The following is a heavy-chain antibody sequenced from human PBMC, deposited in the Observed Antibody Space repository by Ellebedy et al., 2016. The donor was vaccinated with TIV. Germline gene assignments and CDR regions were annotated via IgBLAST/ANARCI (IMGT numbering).Heavy chain of an antibody. CDR1: GFTFSSYT. CDR2: ISSSGSYL. J-gene: IGHJ4*02. CDR3: ATSRARVY. V-gene: IGHV3-21*01. Sequence: GESLKISCAASGFTFSSYTINWVRQTPGKGLEWVSSISSSGSYLYYADSVKGRFTISRDNAKNSLYLQMNSLRVDDTAVYYCATSRARVYWGQGTLVTVHS.